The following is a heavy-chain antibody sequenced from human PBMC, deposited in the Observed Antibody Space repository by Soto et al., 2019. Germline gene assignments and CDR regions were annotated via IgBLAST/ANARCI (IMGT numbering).Heavy chain of an antibody. CDR1: GWSINTYY. Sequence: QVQLQESGPGLVKPSETLSLTCTVSGWSINTYYWSWIRQPPGKGLEWIGYIYYRANPNYNPSLKSRVTISQDTSKSQFSRKLSSVTAADPAVYYCARHYGDGYDYVDYWGQGTLVTVSS. V-gene: IGHV4-59*08. D-gene: IGHD5-12*01. CDR3: ARHYGDGYDYVDY. CDR2: IYYRANP. J-gene: IGHJ4*02.